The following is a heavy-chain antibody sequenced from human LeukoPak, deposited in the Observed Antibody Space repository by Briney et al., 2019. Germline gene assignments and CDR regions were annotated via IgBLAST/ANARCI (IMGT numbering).Heavy chain of an antibody. CDR2: IYYSGSS. CDR1: GGSISSYY. J-gene: IGHJ4*02. D-gene: IGHD5-12*01. CDR3: ASVGVATTIDY. V-gene: IGHV4-59*13. Sequence: PSETLSLTCTVCGGSISSYYWSWTRHPRGKGLVWLGYIYYSGSSNYNPYLKSRVTISVDTSKNQCSLKLSYMTAAYSAVYYCASVGVATTIDYWRQGTLVTVS.